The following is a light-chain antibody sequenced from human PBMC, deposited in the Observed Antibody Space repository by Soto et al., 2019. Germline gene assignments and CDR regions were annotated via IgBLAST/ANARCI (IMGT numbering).Light chain of an antibody. V-gene: IGKV1-5*01. Sequence: DIQMTQSPSTLSASVGDRVSITCRASQSLNSWLAWYQQKPGKAAKLLIYDASSLESDVPSRFSGSESGTDFTLTISSLQPDDFATYFCQQYDSYPWTFGQGTKVEIK. CDR3: QQYDSYPWT. CDR2: DAS. J-gene: IGKJ1*01. CDR1: QSLNSW.